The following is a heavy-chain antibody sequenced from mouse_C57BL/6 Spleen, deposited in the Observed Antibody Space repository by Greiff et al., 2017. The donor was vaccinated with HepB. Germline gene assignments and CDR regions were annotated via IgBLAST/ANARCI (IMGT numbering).Heavy chain of an antibody. CDR2: ISYDGSN. CDR3: AREWGDSWGYFDV. D-gene: IGHD2-13*01. V-gene: IGHV3-6*01. CDR1: GYSITSGYY. Sequence: EVQLQQSGPGLVKPSQSLSLTCSVTGYSITSGYYWNWIRQFPGNKLEWMGYISYDGSNNYNPSLKNRISITRDTSKNQFFLKLNSVTTEDTATYYCAREWGDSWGYFDVWGTGTTVTVSS. J-gene: IGHJ1*03.